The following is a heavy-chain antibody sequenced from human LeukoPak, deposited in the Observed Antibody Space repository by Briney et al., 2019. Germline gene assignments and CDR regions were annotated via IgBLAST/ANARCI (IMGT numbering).Heavy chain of an antibody. Sequence: PGGSLRLSCAASGFTVSSNYMSWVRQAPGKGLEWVSVIYSGGSTYYADSVKGRFTISRDNSKNTLYLQMNSLRAEDTAVYYCAKEDIVVVPAGYYYYYGMDVWGQGTTVTVSS. CDR3: AKEDIVVVPAGYYYYYGMDV. CDR2: IYSGGST. J-gene: IGHJ6*02. V-gene: IGHV3-66*01. CDR1: GFTVSSNY. D-gene: IGHD2-2*01.